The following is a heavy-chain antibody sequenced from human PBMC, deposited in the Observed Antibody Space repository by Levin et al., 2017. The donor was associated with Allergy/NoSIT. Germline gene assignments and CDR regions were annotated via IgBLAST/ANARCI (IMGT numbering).Heavy chain of an antibody. D-gene: IGHD4-11*01. CDR3: ARGTTVTYSNWFDP. CDR2: INPNSGGT. Sequence: GESLKISCKASGYTFTAYYIHWVRQAPGQGLEWMGWINPNSGGTNYAQNFQGRVTMTRDTAISTAYMELSRLRSDDMAVYYCARGTTVTYSNWFDPWGQGTLVTVSS. V-gene: IGHV1-2*02. CDR1: GYTFTAYY. J-gene: IGHJ5*02.